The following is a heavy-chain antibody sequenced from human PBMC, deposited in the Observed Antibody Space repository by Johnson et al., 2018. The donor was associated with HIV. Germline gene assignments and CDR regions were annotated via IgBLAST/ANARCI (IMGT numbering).Heavy chain of an antibody. Sequence: EVQLVESGGGVVQPGRSLRLSCAASGFTFSSYAMHWVRQAPGKGLEYVSAISSNGGSTYYANSVKGRFTISRDNSKNTLYLQMGSLRAEDMAVYYCARESTATRGDAFDIWGQGTMVTVSS. D-gene: IGHD4-17*01. V-gene: IGHV3-64*01. CDR3: ARESTATRGDAFDI. J-gene: IGHJ3*02. CDR1: GFTFSSYA. CDR2: ISSNGGST.